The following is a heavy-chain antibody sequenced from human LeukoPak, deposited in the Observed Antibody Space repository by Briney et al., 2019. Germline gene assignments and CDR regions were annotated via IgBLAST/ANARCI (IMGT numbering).Heavy chain of an antibody. CDR2: IKEDGTRK. D-gene: IGHD3-16*01. J-gene: IGHJ4*02. CDR1: GFTFSTCA. CDR3: VAWGSLVV. V-gene: IGHV3-7*01. Sequence: GGSLRLSCTASGFTFSTCAMHWVRQAPGKGLDWVAHIKEDGTRKYYVDSVRGRFTISRDNAKNSLFLQMNSLRVEDTAVFYCVAWGSLVVWGQGTLVTVSS.